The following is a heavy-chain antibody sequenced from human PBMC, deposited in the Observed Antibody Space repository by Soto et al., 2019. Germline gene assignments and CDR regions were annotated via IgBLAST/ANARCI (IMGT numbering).Heavy chain of an antibody. J-gene: IGHJ4*02. CDR1: GGSISSSSYY. CDR2: IYYSGST. V-gene: IGHV4-39*01. Sequence: SETLSLTCTVSGGSISSSSYYWGWIRQPPGKGLKWIGSIYYSGSTYYNPSLKSRVTISVDTSKNQFSLKLSSVTAADTAVYYCARRVTYIAARPGGKEFDYWGQGTLVTVSS. CDR3: ARRVTYIAARPGGKEFDY. D-gene: IGHD6-6*01.